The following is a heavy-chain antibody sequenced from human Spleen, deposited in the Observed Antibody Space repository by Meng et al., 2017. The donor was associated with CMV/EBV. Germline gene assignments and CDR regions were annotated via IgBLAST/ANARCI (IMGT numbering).Heavy chain of an antibody. J-gene: IGHJ4*02. D-gene: IGHD6-19*01. CDR3: ARGGVAGNKDY. CDR2: LYSGGTT. V-gene: IGHV3-53*01. Sequence: GGSLRLSCAASGFTFDDYGMSWVRQAPGKGLEWVSLLYSGGTTHYADSVRGRFTISRDNSKNTLYLQMNSLRVDDSAIYYCARGGVAGNKDYWGQGALVTVSS. CDR1: GFTFDDYG.